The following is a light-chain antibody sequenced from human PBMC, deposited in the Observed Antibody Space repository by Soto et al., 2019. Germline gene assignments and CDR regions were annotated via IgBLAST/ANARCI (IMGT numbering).Light chain of an antibody. Sequence: EIVMTQSPDTLSVSPGERATLSCRASQSIRGSLAWYQQKPGQAPRLLIYDASTGATGIPDRFSASGSGTEFTLTISSLQSEDCAVYYCQQYNKWPLSFGGGTKVELK. V-gene: IGKV3-15*01. CDR1: QSIRGS. CDR3: QQYNKWPLS. CDR2: DAS. J-gene: IGKJ4*01.